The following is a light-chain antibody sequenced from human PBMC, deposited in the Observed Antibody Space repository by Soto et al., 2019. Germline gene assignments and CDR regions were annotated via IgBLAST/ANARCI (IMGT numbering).Light chain of an antibody. V-gene: IGLV2-14*01. CDR1: SSDVGAYNY. CDR2: EVS. Sequence: QSVLAQPASVSGSPGQSIAISCTGTSSDVGAYNYVSWYQQHPGKAPKLIVHEVSDRPSGVSDRFSGSKPGNTASLTISGLQAEDEADYYCSSYTGAYTLVFGTGTKVTVL. CDR3: SSYTGAYTLV. J-gene: IGLJ1*01.